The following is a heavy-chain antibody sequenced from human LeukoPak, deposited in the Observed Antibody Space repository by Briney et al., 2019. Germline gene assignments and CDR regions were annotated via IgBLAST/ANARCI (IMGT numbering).Heavy chain of an antibody. CDR1: GFTFSSYW. Sequence: PGGSLRLSCAASGFTFSSYWMHWVRQAPGRGLVWVSRINSDGSSTSYADSVKGRFTISRDNAKNTLYLQMNSLRAEDTAVYYCARGDFWSGYYNRLDYWGQGTLVTVSS. CDR3: ARGDFWSGYYNRLDY. V-gene: IGHV3-74*01. CDR2: INSDGSST. J-gene: IGHJ4*02. D-gene: IGHD3-3*01.